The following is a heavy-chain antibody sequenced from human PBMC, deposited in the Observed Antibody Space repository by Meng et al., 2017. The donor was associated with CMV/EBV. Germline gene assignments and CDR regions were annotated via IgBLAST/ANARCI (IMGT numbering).Heavy chain of an antibody. V-gene: IGHV3-64*02. J-gene: IGHJ4*02. CDR2: ISSNGGST. CDR1: GFTFSSYA. Sequence: GGSLRLSCAASGFTFSSYAMHWVRQAPGKGLEYVSAISSNGGSTYYADSVKGRFTISRDNSKNTLYLQMGSLRPEDTAVYYCARGGTRWIKVYYFDHWGQGTLVTVSS. CDR3: ARGGTRWIKVYYFDH. D-gene: IGHD4-23*01.